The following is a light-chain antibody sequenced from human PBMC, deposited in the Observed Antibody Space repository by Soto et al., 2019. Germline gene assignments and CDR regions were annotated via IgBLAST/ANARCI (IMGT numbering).Light chain of an antibody. CDR1: QSISTS. V-gene: IGKV1-39*01. Sequence: IQITQSPSSLSASVGDPVTXXCRASQSISTSLNWYQQIPGKAPKIXIYATSTLQSGVPSRFSGSGSGTDFTLTISSLQPEDFATYYCQQSFSTSITFGQGTRLEIK. J-gene: IGKJ5*01. CDR3: QQSFSTSIT. CDR2: ATS.